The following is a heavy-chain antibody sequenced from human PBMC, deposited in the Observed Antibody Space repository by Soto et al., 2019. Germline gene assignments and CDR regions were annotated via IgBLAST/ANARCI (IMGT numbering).Heavy chain of an antibody. CDR1: GFTFSTYW. Sequence: EVQLVESGGGLVQPGGSLRLSCAASGFTFSTYWMSWVRQAPGKGLEWVAIIKQDGSDKYYVDSVKGRFTISRDNAKNSLYLQMNGLRAEDTAVYYCARVKSLAGHYWGQGTLVTVSS. D-gene: IGHD2-15*01. CDR3: ARVKSLAGHY. CDR2: IKQDGSDK. J-gene: IGHJ4*02. V-gene: IGHV3-7*05.